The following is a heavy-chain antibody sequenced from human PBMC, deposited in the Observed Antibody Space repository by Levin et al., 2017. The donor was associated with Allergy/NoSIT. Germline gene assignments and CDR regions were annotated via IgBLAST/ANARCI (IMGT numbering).Heavy chain of an antibody. J-gene: IGHJ5*02. V-gene: IGHV2-5*02. CDR1: GFSLSATKMG. CDR3: ARRRWEYFGRSGYPLFDP. D-gene: IGHD3-3*01. Sequence: SGPTLVKPTQTLTLTCTFSGFSLSATKMGVGWFRQSPGKALQWLALLSWDDEKRYSPALNSRLSITKDTSRNQVVLTMTNVDPVDTATYYCARRRWEYFGRSGYPLFDPWGQGTLVTVSS. CDR2: LSWDDEK.